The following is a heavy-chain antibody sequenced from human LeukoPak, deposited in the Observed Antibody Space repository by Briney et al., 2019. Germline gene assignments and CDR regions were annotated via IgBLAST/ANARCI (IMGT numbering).Heavy chain of an antibody. CDR3: AKEDTMHAFDI. J-gene: IGHJ3*02. CDR2: INHSGST. Sequence: SETLSLTCAVYGGSFSGYYWSWIRQPPGKGLEWIGEINHSGSTNYNPSLKSRVTISVDTSKNQFSLKLSSVTAADTAVYYCAKEDTMHAFDIWGQGTMVTVSS. CDR1: GGSFSGYY. D-gene: IGHD3-10*01. V-gene: IGHV4-34*01.